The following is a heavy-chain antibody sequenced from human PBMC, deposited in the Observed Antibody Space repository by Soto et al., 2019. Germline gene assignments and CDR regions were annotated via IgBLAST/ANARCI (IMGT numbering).Heavy chain of an antibody. V-gene: IGHV1-69*13. D-gene: IGHD3-22*01. CDR2: IIPIVETP. CDR3: ARLSRPNYYDNSGFFKDNWFGP. J-gene: IGHJ5*02. CDR1: GGTFNSYD. Sequence: SVKVSCKASGGTFNSYDINWVRQAPGQGLEWMGGIIPIVETPKYAQKFQGRVTITADESTNTVYMELSSLRSEDTAMYYCARLSRPNYYDNSGFFKDNWFGPWDQGTLVTVSS.